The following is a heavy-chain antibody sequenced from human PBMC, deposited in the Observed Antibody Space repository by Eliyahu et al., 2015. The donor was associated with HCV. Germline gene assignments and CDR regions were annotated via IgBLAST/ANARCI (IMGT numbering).Heavy chain of an antibody. CDR1: GYTFRSYG. Sequence: QVQLVQSGAEVKKPGASVKVSCKASGYTFRSYGVSWVRQAPGQGLEWMGWISGYNGDTNYAQNVQGRLTMTIDTSTSTAYMELRSLRIEDTAVYYCARDFYCSGGTCSDCFDPWGQGTLVTVSS. CDR3: ARDFYCSGGTCSDCFDP. D-gene: IGHD2-15*01. J-gene: IGHJ5*02. CDR2: ISGYNGDT. V-gene: IGHV1-18*01.